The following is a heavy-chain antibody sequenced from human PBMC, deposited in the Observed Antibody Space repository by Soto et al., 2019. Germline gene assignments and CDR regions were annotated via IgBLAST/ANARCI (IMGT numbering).Heavy chain of an antibody. CDR2: ISSSSSYI. CDR3: ARDPPIPIVVVPAAITYLAQEHGMDV. CDR1: GFTFSSYS. V-gene: IGHV3-21*01. D-gene: IGHD2-2*01. J-gene: IGHJ6*02. Sequence: GGSLRLSCAASGFTFSSYSMNWVRQAPGKGLEWVSSISSSSSYIYYADSVKGRFTISRDNAKNSLYLQMNSLRAEDTAVYYCARDPPIPIVVVPAAITYLAQEHGMDVWGQGTTVTVSS.